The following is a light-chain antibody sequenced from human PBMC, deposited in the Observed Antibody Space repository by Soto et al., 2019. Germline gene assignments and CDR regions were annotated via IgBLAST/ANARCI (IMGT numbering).Light chain of an antibody. J-gene: IGKJ1*01. V-gene: IGKV1-27*01. CDR3: QKYNSALSRG. CDR1: QDIANY. Sequence: DIQMTQSPSSLSASVGDRVTITCQESQDIANYLNWYQQKAGRAPKFLIYDASTLQSGVPSRFSGSGSGTDFTLTITSLQPEDVATYYCQKYNSALSRGFGQGTKVDIK. CDR2: DAS.